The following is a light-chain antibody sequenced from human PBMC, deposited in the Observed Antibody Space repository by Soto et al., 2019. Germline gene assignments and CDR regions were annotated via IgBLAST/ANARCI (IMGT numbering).Light chain of an antibody. V-gene: IGLV1-40*01. CDR1: SSNIGAGYD. Sequence: QSVLTQPPSVSGAPGQTVTISCTGSSSNIGAGYDVHWYQQLPGTAPKLLIYANSNRPSGVPDRFSGSRSGTSASLAITGLQAEDEADYYCQSRGIFGGGTKLTVL. J-gene: IGLJ2*01. CDR2: ANS. CDR3: QSRGI.